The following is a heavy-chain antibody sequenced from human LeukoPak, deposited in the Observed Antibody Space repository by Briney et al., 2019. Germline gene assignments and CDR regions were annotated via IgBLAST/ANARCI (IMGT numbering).Heavy chain of an antibody. J-gene: IGHJ2*01. Sequence: GGALRLSCGGSGFTFDGYAIHWGLQAPGEGLEWVSAISWDSCTIVYVDSVKGRFTISRDNSKNSLYLQMNSLRAEDTAFYYCAKDRVAGIGYWFFDLWGRGTLVTVSS. D-gene: IGHD6-19*01. CDR2: ISWDSCTI. CDR1: GFTFDGYA. V-gene: IGHV3-9*01. CDR3: AKDRVAGIGYWFFDL.